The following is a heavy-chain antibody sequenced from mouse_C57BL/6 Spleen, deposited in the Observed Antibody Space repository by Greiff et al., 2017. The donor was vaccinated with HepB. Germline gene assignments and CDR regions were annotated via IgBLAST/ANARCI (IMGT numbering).Heavy chain of an antibody. CDR3: ARETGTRYFDV. Sequence: QVHVKQSGAELVRPGASVKLSCKASGYTFTDYYINWVKQRPGQGLEWIARIYPGSGNTYYNEKFKGKATLTAEKSSSTAYMQLSSLTSEDSAVYFCARETGTRYFDVWGTGTTVTVSS. D-gene: IGHD4-1*01. CDR1: GYTFTDYY. CDR2: IYPGSGNT. V-gene: IGHV1-76*01. J-gene: IGHJ1*03.